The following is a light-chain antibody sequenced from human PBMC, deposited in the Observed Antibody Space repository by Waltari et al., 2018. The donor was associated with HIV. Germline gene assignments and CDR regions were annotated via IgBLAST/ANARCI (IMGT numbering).Light chain of an antibody. V-gene: IGLV2-8*01. CDR2: EVS. J-gene: IGLJ2*01. Sequence: QSALTQPPSASGSPGQSVTISCTGTRSDVGGYTSVSWYQPPPGKAPQVMIYEVSKRPSGVPDRFSGSKSGNTASLTVSGLQAEDEADYYCSSYAGSNNVVFGGGTKLTVL. CDR3: SSYAGSNNVV. CDR1: RSDVGGYTS.